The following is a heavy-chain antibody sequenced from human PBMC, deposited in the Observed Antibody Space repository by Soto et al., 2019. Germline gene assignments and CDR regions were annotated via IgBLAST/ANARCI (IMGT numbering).Heavy chain of an antibody. V-gene: IGHV1-8*01. CDR3: ASGDSSSGGYYFDY. D-gene: IGHD6-13*01. J-gene: IGHJ4*02. Sequence: QVQLVQSGAEVKKPGASVKVSCKASGYTFTSYDINWVRQATGQGIEWKGGMNPNSGNTGYAQKFQGRVTMTWKTAISTADMELSSLRSEDTAVYYCASGDSSSGGYYFDYWGQGTLVTGSS. CDR1: GYTFTSYD. CDR2: MNPNSGNT.